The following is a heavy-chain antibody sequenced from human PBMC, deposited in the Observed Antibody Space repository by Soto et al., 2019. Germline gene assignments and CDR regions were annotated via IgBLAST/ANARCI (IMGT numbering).Heavy chain of an antibody. D-gene: IGHD3-3*01. CDR1: MDCLGGKIVS. J-gene: IGHJ3*02. CDR2: IYSSENT. Sequence: LSGAVCMDCLGGKIVSCALLCQKKRKGLEWIGTIYSSENTYYNPSLLSRVTISVDTSKNEFSLRLSSVTAADTAVYYCAILNVFFFFLNGPAPTDI. CDR3: AILNVFFFFLNGPAPTDI. V-gene: IGHV4-39*01.